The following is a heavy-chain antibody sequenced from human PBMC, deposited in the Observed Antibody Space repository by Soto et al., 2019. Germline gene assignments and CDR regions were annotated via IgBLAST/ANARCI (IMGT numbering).Heavy chain of an antibody. Sequence: GGSLRLSCAASGFTFGSFAMGWVRQAPGMGLEWVSTISGSGVSTYYADSVKGRFTISRDNSKNTLYLQMNSLRPEDTALYYCAEDPRGYSFGNRGDYWGQGSLVTVSS. CDR1: GFTFGSFA. J-gene: IGHJ4*02. D-gene: IGHD5-18*01. CDR2: ISGSGVST. V-gene: IGHV3-23*01. CDR3: AEDPRGYSFGNRGDY.